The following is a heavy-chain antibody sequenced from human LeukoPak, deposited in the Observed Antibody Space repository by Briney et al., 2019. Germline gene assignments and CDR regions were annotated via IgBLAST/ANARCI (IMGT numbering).Heavy chain of an antibody. Sequence: PGGSLRLSCAASGFTVSSNYMSWVRQAPGKGLEWVSVIYSGGSTYYADSVKGRFTISRDNSKNTLYLQMNSLRAEDTAVYYWAREYPLFHYLDYWGQGTLVTVSS. D-gene: IGHD2-2*01. CDR1: GFTVSSNY. CDR3: AREYPLFHYLDY. V-gene: IGHV3-53*01. CDR2: IYSGGST. J-gene: IGHJ4*02.